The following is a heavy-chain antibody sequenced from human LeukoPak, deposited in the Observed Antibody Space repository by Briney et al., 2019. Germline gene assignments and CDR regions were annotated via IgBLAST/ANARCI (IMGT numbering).Heavy chain of an antibody. CDR2: MNPNSGNT. V-gene: IGHV1-8*01. CDR1: GYTFTSYD. Sequence: ASVKVSCKASGYTFTSYDISWVRQATGQGLEWMGWMNPNSGNTGYAQKFQGRVTMTRNTSISTAYMELSSLRSEDTAVYYCARGQYYDFWSGYSHNWFDPWGQGTLVTVSS. J-gene: IGHJ5*02. CDR3: ARGQYYDFWSGYSHNWFDP. D-gene: IGHD3-3*01.